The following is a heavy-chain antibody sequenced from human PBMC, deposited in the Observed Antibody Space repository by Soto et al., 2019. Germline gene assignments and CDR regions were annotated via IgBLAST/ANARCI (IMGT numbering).Heavy chain of an antibody. CDR1: GGSFSGYY. V-gene: IGHV4-34*01. CDR2: INHSGST. CDR3: ARSRRGGYCSSTSCPDAFDI. Sequence: QVQLQQWGAGRLKPSETLSLTCAVYGGSFSGYYWRWIRQPPGKGLELIGEINHSGSTNYNPSLKSRVTISVDTSKNQFSLTLGSVTAADTAVYYCARSRRGGYCSSTSCPDAFDIWGQGTMVTVSS. D-gene: IGHD2-2*01. J-gene: IGHJ3*02.